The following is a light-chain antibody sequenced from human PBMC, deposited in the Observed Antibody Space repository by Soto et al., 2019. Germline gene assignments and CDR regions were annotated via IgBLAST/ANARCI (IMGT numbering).Light chain of an antibody. V-gene: IGLV1-51*01. Sequence: QSVLAQPPSVSAAPGQKVTISCSGSSPNIGRNYVSWYQHLPGTAPKLLIYDNDKRPSGIPDRFSGSKSGTSATLGITGLQTGDEADYYCGAWDNSLSVVVFGGGTKVTVL. CDR3: GAWDNSLSVVV. CDR2: DND. CDR1: SPNIGRNY. J-gene: IGLJ2*01.